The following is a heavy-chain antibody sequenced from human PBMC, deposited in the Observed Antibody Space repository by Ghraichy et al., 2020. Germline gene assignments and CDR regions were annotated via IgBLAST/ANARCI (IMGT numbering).Heavy chain of an antibody. D-gene: IGHD1-26*01. Sequence: SETLSLTCTVSGGSISSSSYYWGWIRQPPGKGLEWIGSIYYSGSTYYNPSLKSRVTISVDTSKNQFSLKLSSVTAADTAVYYCSRSRWELMLAFDIWGQGTMVTVSS. V-gene: IGHV4-39*01. J-gene: IGHJ3*02. CDR2: IYYSGST. CDR1: GGSISSSSYY. CDR3: SRSRWELMLAFDI.